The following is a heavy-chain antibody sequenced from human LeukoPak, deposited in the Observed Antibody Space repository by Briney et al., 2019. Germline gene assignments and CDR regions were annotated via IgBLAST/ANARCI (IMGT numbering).Heavy chain of an antibody. Sequence: SETLSLTCTVSGGSISNTSYYWGWIRQPPGKGLEWIGSIYYGGNTYYNPSLKSRVTISVDTSKNQFSLKLSSVTAADAAVYYCARPIAVAEAFDYWGQGTLVTVSS. CDR3: ARPIAVAEAFDY. CDR1: GGSISNTSYY. D-gene: IGHD6-19*01. CDR2: IYYGGNT. V-gene: IGHV4-39*01. J-gene: IGHJ4*02.